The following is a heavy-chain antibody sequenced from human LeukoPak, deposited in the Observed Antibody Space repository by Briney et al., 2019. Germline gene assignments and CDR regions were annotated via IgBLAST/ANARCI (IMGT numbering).Heavy chain of an antibody. CDR3: ARDGSSWFGY. D-gene: IGHD6-13*01. Sequence: GGSLRLSCAASGFTVSSNYMSWVRQAPGKGLEWVSIIYSGGSTYYADSVKGRFTISRDSSKNTVYLQMNSLRAEDTAVYYCARDGSSWFGYWGQGTLVTVSS. CDR1: GFTVSSNY. V-gene: IGHV3-66*02. J-gene: IGHJ5*01. CDR2: IYSGGST.